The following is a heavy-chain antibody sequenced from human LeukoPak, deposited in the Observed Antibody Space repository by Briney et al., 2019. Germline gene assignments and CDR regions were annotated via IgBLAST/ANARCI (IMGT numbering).Heavy chain of an antibody. CDR3: AKHGFSSGWPQVPSDH. CDR2: ISGSGDHT. J-gene: IGHJ4*02. CDR1: RFTFSSYA. Sequence: PGGSLRLSCTASRFTFSSYALSWVRQAPGKGLEWVSAISGSGDHTYYADSVKGRFTISRGNSKNTLYLQMISLRAEDTAVYYCAKHGFSSGWPQVPSDHWGQGTLVTVSS. D-gene: IGHD6-19*01. V-gene: IGHV3-23*01.